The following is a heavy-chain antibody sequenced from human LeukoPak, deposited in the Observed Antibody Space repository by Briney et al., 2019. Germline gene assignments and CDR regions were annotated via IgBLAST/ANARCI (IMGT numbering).Heavy chain of an antibody. CDR3: AREGYYGSGSPPSLYFDY. CDR1: GFTFSSYA. D-gene: IGHD3-10*01. Sequence: GGSLRLSCAASGFTFSSYAMSWVRQAPGKGLEWVSGISGRDGNTYYADSVKGRFTISRDNSRSTLYLQMNSLRPEDTAIYYCAREGYYGSGSPPSLYFDYWGQGTLVTVSS. V-gene: IGHV3-23*01. CDR2: ISGRDGNT. J-gene: IGHJ4*02.